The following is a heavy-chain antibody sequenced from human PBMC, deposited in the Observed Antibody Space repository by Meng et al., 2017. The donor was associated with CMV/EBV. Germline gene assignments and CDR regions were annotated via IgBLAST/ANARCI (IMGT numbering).Heavy chain of an antibody. Sequence: SETLSLTCTVSGGSISSSNYYWGWIRQPPGKGLEWIGSISYTGSTYYNPSLKSRVTISVDTSKNQFSLNLSSVTAADTAVYYCARDNRIAVADIFDYWGQGTLVTVSS. CDR3: ARDNRIAVADIFDY. J-gene: IGHJ4*02. CDR2: ISYTGST. D-gene: IGHD6-19*01. CDR1: GGSISSSNYY. V-gene: IGHV4-39*07.